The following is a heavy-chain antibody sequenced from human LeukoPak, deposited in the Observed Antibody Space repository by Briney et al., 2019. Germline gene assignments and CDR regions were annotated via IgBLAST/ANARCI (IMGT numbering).Heavy chain of an antibody. Sequence: ASETLSLTCAVSGDSISSNNWWSWVRQPPGKGLEWIGEVYHGGSTNYNPSLKSRVTISVDKSKNPFSLELTSVTAADTSVYYCARFIHYGSGFDPWGQGTLVTVSS. V-gene: IGHV4-4*02. D-gene: IGHD4-17*01. J-gene: IGHJ5*02. CDR3: ARFIHYGSGFDP. CDR1: GDSISSNNW. CDR2: VYHGGST.